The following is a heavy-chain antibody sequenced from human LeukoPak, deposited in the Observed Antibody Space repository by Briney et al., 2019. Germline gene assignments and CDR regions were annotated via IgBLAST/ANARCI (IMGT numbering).Heavy chain of an antibody. CDR3: ARAKGITPPDY. CDR2: INPSGGST. CDR1: GYTFTSYY. J-gene: IGHJ4*02. D-gene: IGHD3-16*01. V-gene: IGHV1-46*04. Sequence: ASVKVSCKASGYTFTSYYMHWVRQAPGQGLEWMGIINPSGGSTSYAQKLQGRVTMTRDMSTSTVYMELSSLRSEDTAVYYCARAKGITPPDYWGQGTLVTVSS.